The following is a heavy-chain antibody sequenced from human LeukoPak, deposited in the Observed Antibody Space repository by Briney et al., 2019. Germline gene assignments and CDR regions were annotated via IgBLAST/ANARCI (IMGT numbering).Heavy chain of an antibody. Sequence: GGSLRLSCAASGLNFSSRWMNWVRQAPGQGLEWVASIKEDGSEKHYVDSVKGRFTISRDNGKNSLYLQMNSLRAEDTAVYYCARDSGWWRFDFWGQGTLVTVSS. CDR1: GLNFSSRW. D-gene: IGHD6-13*01. CDR2: IKEDGSEK. CDR3: ARDSGWWRFDF. J-gene: IGHJ4*02. V-gene: IGHV3-7*03.